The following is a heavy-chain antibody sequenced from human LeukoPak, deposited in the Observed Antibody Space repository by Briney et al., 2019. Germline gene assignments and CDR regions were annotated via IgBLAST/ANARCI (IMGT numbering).Heavy chain of an antibody. V-gene: IGHV4-30-2*01. D-gene: IGHD3-10*01. Sequence: SETLSLTCTVSGGSISSGGYYWSWIRQPPGKGLEWIGYIYHSGSTYYNPSLKSRVTISVDRSKNQFSLKLSSVTAADTAVYYCARVSYYGSAGRDYYYMDVWGKGTTVTVSS. CDR1: GGSISSGGYY. J-gene: IGHJ6*03. CDR2: IYHSGST. CDR3: ARVSYYGSAGRDYYYMDV.